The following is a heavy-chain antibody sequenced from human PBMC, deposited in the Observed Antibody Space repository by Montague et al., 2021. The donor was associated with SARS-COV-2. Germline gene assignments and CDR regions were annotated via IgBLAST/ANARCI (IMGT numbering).Heavy chain of an antibody. CDR3: ARAGRVRFLEYGMDV. D-gene: IGHD3-3*01. V-gene: IGHV4-59*01. J-gene: IGHJ6*02. CDR2: IYYSGST. Sequence: ETLSLTCTVSGGSISSYYWSWIRQPPGKGLEWIGYIYYSGSTXXXPSXXXRVTISVDTSKKQFSLKLSSVTAADTAVYYCARAGRVRFLEYGMDVWGQGTTVTVSS. CDR1: GGSISSYY.